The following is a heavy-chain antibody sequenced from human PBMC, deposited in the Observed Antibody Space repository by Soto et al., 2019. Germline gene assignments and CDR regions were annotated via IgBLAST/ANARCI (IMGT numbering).Heavy chain of an antibody. CDR2: INHSGST. D-gene: IGHD3-10*01. Sequence: SETLSLTCAVYGGSFSGYYWSWIRQPPGKGLEWIGEINHSGSTNYNPSLKSRVTISVDTSKNQFSLKLSSVTAADTAVYYCARGRVTMVRGVMRWFDPWGQGTLVTVSS. J-gene: IGHJ5*02. CDR1: GGSFSGYY. CDR3: ARGRVTMVRGVMRWFDP. V-gene: IGHV4-34*01.